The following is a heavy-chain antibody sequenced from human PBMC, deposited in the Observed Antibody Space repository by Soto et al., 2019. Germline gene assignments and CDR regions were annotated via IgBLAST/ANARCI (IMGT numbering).Heavy chain of an antibody. D-gene: IGHD4-17*01. J-gene: IGHJ6*02. CDR2: INDSGGST. Sequence: PEGSLRLSCAASGFTFSSYVLGWVGQAPGKRLIYVSSINDSGGSTYYAVTVNGRFTITGYNSKNTLYLQMNSLRPEDTGLYACAKATVTTCYYGMEVWGPGTTGTVFS. V-gene: IGHV3-23*01. CDR3: AKATVTTCYYGMEV. CDR1: GFTFSSYV.